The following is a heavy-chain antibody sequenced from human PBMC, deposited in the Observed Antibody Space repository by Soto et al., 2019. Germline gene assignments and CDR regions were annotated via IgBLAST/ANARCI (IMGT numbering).Heavy chain of an antibody. CDR2: IPQDGVDG. V-gene: IGHV3-7*03. Sequence: GGSLRLSCEVSGFTFSMYSMSWVRQTPGKGLEWVAKIPQDGVDGHYADSVKGRFTISRDNGKNSLYLQMNNLRAEDTAVYYCARDHLILPAHDFFYGSDVWGRGTTVTVSS. J-gene: IGHJ6*02. D-gene: IGHD2-21*02. CDR3: ARDHLILPAHDFFYGSDV. CDR1: GFTFSMYS.